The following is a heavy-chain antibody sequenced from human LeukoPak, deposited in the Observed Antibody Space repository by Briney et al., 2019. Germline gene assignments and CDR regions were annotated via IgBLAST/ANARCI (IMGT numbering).Heavy chain of an antibody. CDR1: GFTFGGYG. J-gene: IGHJ4*02. D-gene: IGHD1-14*01. CDR3: TRYNNDHFDY. Sequence: GRSLRLSCAGSGFTFGGYGMHWFRQTPGKGLEWVAVITYDGSRAFYADSVKGRFTISRDNSKNTMSVQMDDLRAEDTAVYYCTRYNNDHFDYWGQGTLVTVSS. V-gene: IGHV3-33*01. CDR2: ITYDGSRA.